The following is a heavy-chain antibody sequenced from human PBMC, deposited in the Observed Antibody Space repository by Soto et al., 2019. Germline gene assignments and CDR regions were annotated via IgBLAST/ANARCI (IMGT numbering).Heavy chain of an antibody. CDR3: ARERYYYDSSGYYDH. CDR1: GFTFSSYW. V-gene: IGHV3-7*03. D-gene: IGHD3-22*01. CDR2: IKQDGSEE. Sequence: GSLRLSCAASGFTFSSYWMSWVRQAPGKGLEWVANIKQDGSEEYYVDSVKGRFTISRDNAKNSLYLQMNSLRAEDTAVYYCARERYYYDSSGYYDHWGQGTLVTVSS. J-gene: IGHJ5*02.